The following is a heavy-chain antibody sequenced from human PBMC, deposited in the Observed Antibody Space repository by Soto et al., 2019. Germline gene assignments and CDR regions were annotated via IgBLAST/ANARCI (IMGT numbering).Heavy chain of an antibody. CDR3: ARYYRDYYGMDV. D-gene: IGHD3-10*01. J-gene: IGHJ6*02. V-gene: IGHV1-2*04. CDR1: GYTFTSYG. Sequence: GASVKLFCKSSGYTFTSYGISWVRQAPGQGLEWMGWINPNSGGTNYAQKFQGWVTMTRDTSISTAYMELSRLRSDDTAVYYCARYYRDYYGMDVWGQGTTVTVSS. CDR2: INPNSGGT.